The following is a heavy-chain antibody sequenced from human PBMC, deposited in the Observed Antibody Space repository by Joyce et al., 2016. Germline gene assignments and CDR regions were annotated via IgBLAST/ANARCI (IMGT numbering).Heavy chain of an antibody. D-gene: IGHD5/OR15-5a*01. CDR1: GFTFSSYI. CDR3: ARNSAPRASTYYGLDV. V-gene: IGHV3-21*01. CDR2: ISSNRNYI. J-gene: IGHJ6*02. Sequence: EVQLVESGGGLVRPGGSLRLSCAASGFTFSSYIMNWVRQAPGKGLEWVSFISSNRNYIYYAYSVKGRFTISRDNAKSSLFLQMDSLRAEDTAVYYCARNSAPRASTYYGLDVWGQGTTVTVSS.